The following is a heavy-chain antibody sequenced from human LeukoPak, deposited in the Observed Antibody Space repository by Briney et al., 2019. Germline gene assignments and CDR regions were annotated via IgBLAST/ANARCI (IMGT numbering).Heavy chain of an antibody. J-gene: IGHJ4*02. V-gene: IGHV4-31*03. CDR3: ARDLSGYSYGFFDY. CDR1: GGSISSGGYY. CDR2: IYYSGST. Sequence: PSETLSLTCTVSGGSISSGGYYWSWIRQHPGKGLEWIGYIYYSGSTYYNPSLKSRVTISVDTSKNQFSLKLSSVTAADTAVYYCARDLSGYSYGFFDYWGQGTLVTVSS. D-gene: IGHD5-18*01.